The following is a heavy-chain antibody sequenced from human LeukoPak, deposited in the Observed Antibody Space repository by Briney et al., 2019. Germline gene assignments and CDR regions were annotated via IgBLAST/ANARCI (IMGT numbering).Heavy chain of an antibody. Sequence: ASVKVSCKVSGYTLTELSMHWVRQAPGKGLEWMGGFHPEDGETIYAQKFQGRVTMTEDTSTDTAYMALSSLRSEDTAVYYCATDLATAIDYWGQGTLVTVSS. D-gene: IGHD2-15*01. CDR1: GYTLTELS. J-gene: IGHJ4*02. CDR2: FHPEDGET. CDR3: ATDLATAIDY. V-gene: IGHV1-24*01.